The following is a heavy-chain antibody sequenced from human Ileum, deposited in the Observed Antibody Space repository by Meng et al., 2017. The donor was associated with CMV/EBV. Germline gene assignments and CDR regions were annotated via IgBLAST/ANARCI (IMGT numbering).Heavy chain of an antibody. CDR3: AKDLWHYDYWLVHCSDYSYYCMDV. Sequence: LSLTCTASGFSFSAYGMHWVRQAPDKGLEGVALIWYDASNKYYADSVKGRFTISRDNSMNTLYLQMNSLRAEDTAVYYCAKDLWHYDYWLVHCSDYSYYCMDVWGQGTTVTVSS. CDR1: GFSFSAYG. V-gene: IGHV3-33*03. J-gene: IGHJ6*02. D-gene: IGHD3-3*01. CDR2: IWYDASNK.